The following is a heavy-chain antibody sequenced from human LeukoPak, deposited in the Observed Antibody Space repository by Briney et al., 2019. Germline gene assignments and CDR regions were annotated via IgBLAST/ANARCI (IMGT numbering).Heavy chain of an antibody. J-gene: IGHJ4*02. CDR1: GYTFTGYY. D-gene: IGHD3-22*01. CDR2: INPNSGGT. CDR3: ASGDSYDRSGPYYFDY. V-gene: IGHV1-2*02. Sequence: ASGKVSCKASGYTFTGYYLHWVRQAPGQGLEWMGWINPNSGGTNYAQKFQGRVTMTRDTSVSTAYMDLSRLTSDDTAVYYCASGDSYDRSGPYYFDYWGQGTLVTVSS.